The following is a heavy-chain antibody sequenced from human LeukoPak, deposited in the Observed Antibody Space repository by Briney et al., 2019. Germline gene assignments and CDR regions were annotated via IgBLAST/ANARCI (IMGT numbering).Heavy chain of an antibody. Sequence: PSETLSLTCTVSGGSISTSSYYWGWIRQPPGKGLQWIGSIYYNGSTYYNPSLKSRVIISVDTSKNQFSLKLSSVTAADTAVYYCARRAGSYSHPYDYWGQGTLVTVSS. V-gene: IGHV4-39*01. CDR2: IYYNGST. J-gene: IGHJ4*02. CDR3: ARRAGSYSHPYDY. CDR1: GGSISTSSYY. D-gene: IGHD3-22*01.